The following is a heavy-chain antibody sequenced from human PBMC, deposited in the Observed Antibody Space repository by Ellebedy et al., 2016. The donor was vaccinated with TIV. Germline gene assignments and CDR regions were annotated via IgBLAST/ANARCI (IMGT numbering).Heavy chain of an antibody. CDR1: GFTFSSYG. Sequence: GESLKISCAASGFTFSSYGMHWVRQAPGKGLEWVAVIWYDGSNKYYADSVKGRFTISRDNSKNTLYLQMNSLRAEDTAVYYCARGQLLYYDSSGFDYWGQGTLVTVSS. CDR3: ARGQLLYYDSSGFDY. V-gene: IGHV3-33*01. D-gene: IGHD3-22*01. J-gene: IGHJ4*02. CDR2: IWYDGSNK.